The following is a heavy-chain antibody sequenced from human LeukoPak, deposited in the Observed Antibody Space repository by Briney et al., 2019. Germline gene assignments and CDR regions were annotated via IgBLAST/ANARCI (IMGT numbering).Heavy chain of an antibody. D-gene: IGHD2-8*01. CDR1: GFTFSFNS. J-gene: IGHJ6*01. V-gene: IGHV3-74*01. CDR2: IKRDGSGA. Sequence: GGSLRLSCAVSGFTFSFNSMHWVRQGPGKGLVWDSRIKRDGSGATYADSVKGRVTISRDNAKNTLYLQMNSLRAEDTAVYYCARSNGFGMDVWGQGTTVTVSS. CDR3: ARSNGFGMDV.